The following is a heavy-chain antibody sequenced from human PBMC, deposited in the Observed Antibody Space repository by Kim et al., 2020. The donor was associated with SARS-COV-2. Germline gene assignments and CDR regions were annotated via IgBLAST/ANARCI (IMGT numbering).Heavy chain of an antibody. CDR3: AINRNYYGSGSYILDY. Sequence: GGSQRLSCAASGFTFSSYGMHWVRQAPGKGLEWVAVISYDGSNKYYADSVKGRFTISRDNSKNTLYLQMNSLRDEDTAVYYCAINRNYYGSGSYILDYWGQGTLVTVSS. CDR1: GFTFSSYG. CDR2: ISYDGSNK. J-gene: IGHJ4*02. V-gene: IGHV3-30*03. D-gene: IGHD3-10*01.